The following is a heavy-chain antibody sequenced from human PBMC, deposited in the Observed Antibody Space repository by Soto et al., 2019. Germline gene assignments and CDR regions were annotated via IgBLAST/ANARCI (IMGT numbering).Heavy chain of an antibody. V-gene: IGHV3-30*04. CDR1: GLTFNSYA. D-gene: IGHD2-15*01. CDR3: AKGYCTSGSCLYYYGLED. CDR2: IAYDESSK. J-gene: IGHJ6*02. Sequence: QAQLVQSGGGVVQPGGSLRLACVASGLTFNSYAMHWVRQAPGKGLEWVAVIAYDESSKYYIDSVRGRFTISRDNSKNTLFLEMNSLRSEDTAVYFCAKGYCTSGSCLYYYGLEDWGQGTTVTVSS.